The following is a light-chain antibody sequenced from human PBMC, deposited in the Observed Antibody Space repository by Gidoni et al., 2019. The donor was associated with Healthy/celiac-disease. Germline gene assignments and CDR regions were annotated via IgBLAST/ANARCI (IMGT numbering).Light chain of an antibody. V-gene: IGKV3-15*01. CDR3: QQYNNWRT. J-gene: IGKJ1*01. CDR1: QSVSSN. CDR2: GAS. Sequence: EIVMTQSPATLSVSPGGRATLSCRASQSVSSNLAWYQQKPGQAPRLLIYGASTRATGIPARFSGSGSGTEFTLTISSLQSEDFAVYYCQQYNNWRTFGQGTKVEI.